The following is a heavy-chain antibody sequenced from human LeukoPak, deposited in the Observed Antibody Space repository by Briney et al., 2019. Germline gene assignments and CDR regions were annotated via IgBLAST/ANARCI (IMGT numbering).Heavy chain of an antibody. CDR1: GGFISSYY. CDR2: IYTSGST. D-gene: IGHD6-19*01. J-gene: IGHJ4*02. Sequence: SETLSLTCTVSGGFISSYYWSWIRQPAGKGLEWIGRIYTSGSTNYNPSLKSRVTMSVDTSKNQFSLKLSSVTAADTAVYYCARDHHSSGWYVRFDYWGQGTLVTVSS. CDR3: ARDHHSSGWYVRFDY. V-gene: IGHV4-4*07.